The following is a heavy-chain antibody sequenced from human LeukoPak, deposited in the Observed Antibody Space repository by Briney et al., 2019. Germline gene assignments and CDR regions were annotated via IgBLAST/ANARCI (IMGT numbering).Heavy chain of an antibody. Sequence: SETLSLTCTVSGGSISSSSYYWGWIRQPPGKGLEWIGSIYYSGSTYYNPSLKSRVTISVDTSKNQFSLKLSSVTAADTAVYYCARALVGATSTDYWGQGTLVTVSS. D-gene: IGHD1-26*01. J-gene: IGHJ4*02. V-gene: IGHV4-39*07. CDR1: GGSISSSSYY. CDR3: ARALVGATSTDY. CDR2: IYYSGST.